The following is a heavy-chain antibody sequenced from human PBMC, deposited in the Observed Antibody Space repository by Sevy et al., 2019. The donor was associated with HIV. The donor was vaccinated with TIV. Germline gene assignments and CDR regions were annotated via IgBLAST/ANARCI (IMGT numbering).Heavy chain of an antibody. Sequence: ASVKVSCKASGYTFTGYYIHWVRQAPGQGLEWMGWINPNSGGTNSAQKFQGWVTMTRDTSISTAYMELSRLRSDDTAVYYCARDPTGAAAAMSWFDPWGQGTLVTISS. D-gene: IGHD2-2*01. V-gene: IGHV1-2*04. CDR2: INPNSGGT. CDR3: ARDPTGAAAAMSWFDP. CDR1: GYTFTGYY. J-gene: IGHJ5*02.